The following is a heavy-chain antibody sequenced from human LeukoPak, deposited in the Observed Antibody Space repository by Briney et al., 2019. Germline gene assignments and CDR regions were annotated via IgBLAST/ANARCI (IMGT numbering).Heavy chain of an antibody. CDR3: ARDLDYYDSSGYYSYFDY. V-gene: IGHV1-2*06. CDR2: INPNSGGT. D-gene: IGHD3-22*01. Sequence: ASVKVSCKXSGYTFTGYYMHWVRQAPGQGLEWMGRINPNSGGTNYAQKFQGRVTMTRDTSISTAYMELSRLRSDDTAVYYCARDLDYYDSSGYYSYFDYWGQGTLVTVSS. J-gene: IGHJ4*02. CDR1: GYTFTGYY.